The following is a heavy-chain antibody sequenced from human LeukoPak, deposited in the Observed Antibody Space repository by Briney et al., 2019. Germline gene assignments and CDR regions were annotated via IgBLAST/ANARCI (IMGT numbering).Heavy chain of an antibody. CDR1: GFTFSGSV. D-gene: IGHD2-21*02. V-gene: IGHV3-73*01. CDR2: IRSKANSYAT. Sequence: SGGSLKLSCAASGFTFSGSVMHWVRQASARGLEWVGRIRSKANSYATAYAASVKGRFTISRDDSKNTAYLQMNSLRTEDTAVYYCARLWGDCGGDCYSHDFWGQGTLVTVSS. CDR3: ARLWGDCGGDCYSHDF. J-gene: IGHJ4*02.